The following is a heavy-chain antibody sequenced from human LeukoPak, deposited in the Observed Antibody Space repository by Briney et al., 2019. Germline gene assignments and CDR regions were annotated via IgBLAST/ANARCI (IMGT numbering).Heavy chain of an antibody. V-gene: IGHV4-4*02. CDR2: IYHSGST. CDR1: GGSISSSNW. CDR3: ARLSFYDILTASPHFDY. Sequence: PSGTLSLTCAVSGGSISSSNWWSWVRQPPGKGLEWIGEIYHSGSTNYNPSLKSRVTISVDKSKNQFSLKLSSVTAADTAVYYCARLSFYDILTASPHFDYWGQGTLVTVSS. J-gene: IGHJ4*02. D-gene: IGHD3-9*01.